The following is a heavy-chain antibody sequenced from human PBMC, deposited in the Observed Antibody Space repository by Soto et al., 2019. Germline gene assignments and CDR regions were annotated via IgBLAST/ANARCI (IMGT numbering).Heavy chain of an antibody. Sequence: ASVKVSCNAAGYTFRDYGISWVRQPPGQGLEWMGWITAFNSNTRYAQRFQDRVTFITDAVSESAYMELRSLTGDDTALYYCARDRSLVGAVRALGFWGQGTQVHVCS. CDR2: ITAFNSNT. J-gene: IGHJ4*02. CDR3: ARDRSLVGAVRALGF. D-gene: IGHD3-10*02. CDR1: GYTFRDYG. V-gene: IGHV1-18*01.